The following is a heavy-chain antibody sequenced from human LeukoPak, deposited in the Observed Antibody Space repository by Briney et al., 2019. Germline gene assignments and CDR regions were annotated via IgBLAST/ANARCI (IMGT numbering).Heavy chain of an antibody. Sequence: GGSLRLSCAASGFTFSSDAMTWVRQAPGKGLEWVSAISRSGGDTEYADSVKGRFTISRDNSKNTLYLQMNSLRAEDTAVYYCAKCSITCYANAFYIWGQGTMVTVSS. CDR3: AKCSITCYANAFYI. V-gene: IGHV3-23*01. J-gene: IGHJ3*02. CDR2: ISRSGGDT. D-gene: IGHD2-2*01. CDR1: GFTFSSDA.